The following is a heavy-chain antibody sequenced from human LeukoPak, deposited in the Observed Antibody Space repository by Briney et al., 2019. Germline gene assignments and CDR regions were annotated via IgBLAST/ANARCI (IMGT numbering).Heavy chain of an antibody. CDR1: GLTGSHNY. Sequence: GGSLRLSCAASGLTGSHNYVSWVRQAPGKGLEWVSAIHTSGDTCYADSVKGRFTISRDTSKNTLYLQINSLRVEDTAVCYCIVFGGSNHWGQGTLVTVSS. J-gene: IGHJ5*02. CDR2: IHTSGDT. CDR3: IVFGGSNH. V-gene: IGHV3-53*01. D-gene: IGHD4-23*01.